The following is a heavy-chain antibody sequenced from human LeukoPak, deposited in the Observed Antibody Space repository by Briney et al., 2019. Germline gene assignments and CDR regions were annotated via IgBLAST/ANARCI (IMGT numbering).Heavy chain of an antibody. V-gene: IGHV1-2*02. CDR2: INPNSGGT. CDR3: ARDGRSTIAAAAYNWFDP. CDR1: EYTFTGYY. D-gene: IGHD6-13*01. J-gene: IGHJ5*02. Sequence: ASVKVSCKASEYTFTGYYMHWVRQAPGQGLEWMGWINPNSGGTNYAQKFQGRVTMTRDTSTSTAYMELRSLRSDDTAVYYCARDGRSTIAAAAYNWFDPWGQGTLVTVSS.